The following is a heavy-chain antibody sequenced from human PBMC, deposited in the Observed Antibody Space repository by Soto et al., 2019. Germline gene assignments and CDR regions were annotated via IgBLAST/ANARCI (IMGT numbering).Heavy chain of an antibody. J-gene: IGHJ6*02. D-gene: IGHD3-3*01. CDR1: GATFTSYG. CDR3: ARDQYDFRSGSYYYAMEV. CDR2: IIPIFDKA. Sequence: QVQLVQSGAEVKQPGSSVKVSCKGSGATFTSYGVIWVRQAPGQGLEWMGGIIPIFDKANYARKFQARLTITADKSTSTAFMELRSLRSEDTAVYYCARDQYDFRSGSYYYAMEVWGQGTKVTVSS. V-gene: IGHV1-69*06.